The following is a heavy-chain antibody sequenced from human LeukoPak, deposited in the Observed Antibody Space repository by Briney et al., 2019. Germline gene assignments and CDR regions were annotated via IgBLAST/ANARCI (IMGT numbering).Heavy chain of an antibody. CDR2: VYRSVNT. Sequence: SETLSLTCTVSGYSISSGYFWGWIRQPPGKGLEWIGSVYRSVNTYYNPSLKSRVTISVDTSKNQFSLKLSSVTAADAAVYYCARIDYFDSSGSYYNFPYWGQGSLVTVSS. D-gene: IGHD3-22*01. V-gene: IGHV4-38-2*02. CDR3: ARIDYFDSSGSYYNFPY. CDR1: GYSISSGYF. J-gene: IGHJ4*02.